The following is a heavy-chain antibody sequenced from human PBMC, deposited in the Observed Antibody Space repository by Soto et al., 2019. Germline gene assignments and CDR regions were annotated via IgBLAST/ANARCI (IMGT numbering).Heavy chain of an antibody. CDR2: IYYSGST. Sequence: SETLSLTCTVSGGSISSYYWSWIRQPPGKGLEWIGYIYYSGSTNYNPSLKSRVTISVDTSKNQFSLKLSSVTAADTAVYYCARVTLYRNWNYERYYYYGMDVWGQGTTVTVSS. J-gene: IGHJ6*02. V-gene: IGHV4-59*01. CDR1: GGSISSYY. D-gene: IGHD1-7*01. CDR3: ARVTLYRNWNYERYYYYGMDV.